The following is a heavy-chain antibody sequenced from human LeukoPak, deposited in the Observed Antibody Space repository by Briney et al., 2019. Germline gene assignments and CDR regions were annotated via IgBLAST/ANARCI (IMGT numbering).Heavy chain of an antibody. J-gene: IGHJ4*02. V-gene: IGHV1-2*02. CDR3: ARDYGSGSYYF. D-gene: IGHD3-10*01. Sequence: ASVKVSCKVSGYTLTELSMHWVRQAPGKGLEWMGWINPNSGGTNYAQKFQGRVTMTRDTSISTAYMELSRLRSDDTAVYYCARDYGSGSYYFWGQGTLVTASS. CDR2: INPNSGGT. CDR1: GYTLTELS.